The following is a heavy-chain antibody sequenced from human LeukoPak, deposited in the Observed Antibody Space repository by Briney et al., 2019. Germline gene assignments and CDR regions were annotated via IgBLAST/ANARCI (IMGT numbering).Heavy chain of an antibody. CDR2: ISWNSGSA. V-gene: IGHV3-9*01. J-gene: IGHJ4*02. CDR1: GFTFDDYS. Sequence: GRSLRLSCAASGFTFDDYSMHWVRQAPGKGLEWVSGISWNSGSAGYADSVKGRFTISKDSAKNSLYLQMNSLRTEDTALYYCAKDRTYSAYAALDYWGQGTLVTVSS. D-gene: IGHD5-12*01. CDR3: AKDRTYSAYAALDY.